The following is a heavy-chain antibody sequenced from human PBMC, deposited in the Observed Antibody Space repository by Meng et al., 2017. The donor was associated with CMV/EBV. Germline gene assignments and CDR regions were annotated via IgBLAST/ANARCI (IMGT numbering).Heavy chain of an antibody. CDR3: AREFIVVVPAAMVNWFDP. Sequence: GESLKISCAASGFTVSSNYMSWVRQAPGKGLEWVSVIYSGGSTYYADSVKGRFTISRDNSKNTLYLQMNSLRAEDTAVYYCAREFIVVVPAAMVNWFDPWGQGTLVTVSS. CDR2: IYSGGST. CDR1: GFTVSSNY. V-gene: IGHV3-66*02. J-gene: IGHJ5*02. D-gene: IGHD2-2*01.